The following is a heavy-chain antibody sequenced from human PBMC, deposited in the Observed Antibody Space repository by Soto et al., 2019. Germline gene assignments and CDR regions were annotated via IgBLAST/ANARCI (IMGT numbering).Heavy chain of an antibody. CDR1: GLTISDHF. CDR2: TKNAYNSYTT. J-gene: IGHJ4*02. CDR3: VTSVYSGAY. Sequence: EVQLVESGGGLVQPGGSLRLSCAASGLTISDHFMDWVRQAPGKGLEWVGRTKNAYNSYTTHYAASVEGRVSISREASRNSVYLQMDILKTEDTAVYYCVTSVYSGAYWGQGTLVTVSS. D-gene: IGHD2-8*01. V-gene: IGHV3-72*01.